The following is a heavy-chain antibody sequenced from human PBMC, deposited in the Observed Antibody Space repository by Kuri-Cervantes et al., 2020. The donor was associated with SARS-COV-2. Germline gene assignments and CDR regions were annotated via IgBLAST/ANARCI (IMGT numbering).Heavy chain of an antibody. CDR1: GFTFDDYT. D-gene: IGHD1-14*01. Sequence: GGSLRLSCAASGFTFDDYTMHWVRQAPGKGLEWVSLISWDGGSTYYADSVKGRFTISRDNSKNSLYLQMNSLRTEDTALYYCARDSVAEHYYYGMDVWGQGTTVTVSS. CDR3: ARDSVAEHYYYGMDV. J-gene: IGHJ6*02. CDR2: ISWDGGST. V-gene: IGHV3-43*01.